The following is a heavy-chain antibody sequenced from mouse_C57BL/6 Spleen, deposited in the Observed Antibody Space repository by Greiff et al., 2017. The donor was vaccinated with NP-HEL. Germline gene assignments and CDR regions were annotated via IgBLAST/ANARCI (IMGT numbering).Heavy chain of an antibody. CDR1: GFNIKDDY. J-gene: IGHJ3*01. CDR2: IDPENGDT. D-gene: IGHD3-3*01. Sequence: VQLQQSGAELVRPGASVKLSCTASGFNIKDDYMHWVKQRPEQGLEWIGWIDPENGDTEYASKFQGKATITADTSSNTAYLQLSSLTSEDTAVYYCTTGDVGAWFAYWGQGTLVTVSA. V-gene: IGHV14-4*01. CDR3: TTGDVGAWFAY.